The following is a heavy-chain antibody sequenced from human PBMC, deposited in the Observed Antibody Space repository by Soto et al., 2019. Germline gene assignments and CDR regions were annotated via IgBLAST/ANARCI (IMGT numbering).Heavy chain of an antibody. CDR3: AREEGAAPTYYYYGVDV. V-gene: IGHV6-1*01. J-gene: IGHJ6*02. Sequence: QVQLQQSGPGLVKPSQTLSLTCAISGDSVSSNSAAWYWIRQSPSRGLEWLGRTVYRPKWCNALAQSGKSRITLNPDTTKNQFSLQLKSVTPEDTAVYYCAREEGAAPTYYYYGVDVWGQGTRVSVSS. CDR2: TVYRPKWCN. CDR1: GDSVSSNSAA. D-gene: IGHD1-26*01.